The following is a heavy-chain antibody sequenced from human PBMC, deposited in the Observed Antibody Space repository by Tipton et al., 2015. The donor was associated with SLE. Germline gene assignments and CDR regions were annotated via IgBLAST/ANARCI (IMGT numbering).Heavy chain of an antibody. CDR2: INPNSGGT. D-gene: IGHD3-3*01. CDR3: ARGAYGVVIIGFHYYGMDV. CDR1: GYTFTGYY. Sequence: VQLVQSGAEVKKPGASVKVSCKASGYTFTGYYMHWVRQAPGQGLEWMGRINPNSGGTNYAQKFQGRVTMTRDTSISTAYMELSRLRSDDTAVYYCARGAYGVVIIGFHYYGMDVWGQGTTVTVSS. J-gene: IGHJ6*02. V-gene: IGHV1-2*06.